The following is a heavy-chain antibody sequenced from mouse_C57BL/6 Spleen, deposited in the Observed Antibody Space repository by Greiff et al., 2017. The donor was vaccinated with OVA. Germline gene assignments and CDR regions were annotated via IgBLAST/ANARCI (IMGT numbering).Heavy chain of an antibody. CDR1: GYTFTSYG. CDR3: AREEPSFGWYFDV. D-gene: IGHD1-1*01. CDR2: IYPRSGNT. J-gene: IGHJ1*03. Sequence: VQLQQSGAELARPGASVKLSCKASGYTFTSYGISWVKQRTGQGLEWIGEIYPRSGNTYYNEKFKGKATLTADKSSSTAYMELRSLTSEDSAVYFCAREEPSFGWYFDVWGTGTTVTVSS. V-gene: IGHV1-81*01.